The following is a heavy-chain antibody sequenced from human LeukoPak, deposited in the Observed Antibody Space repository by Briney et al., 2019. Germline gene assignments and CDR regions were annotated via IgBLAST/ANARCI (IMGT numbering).Heavy chain of an antibody. V-gene: IGHV3-53*01. J-gene: IGHJ4*02. CDR3: ARVSYYDSSGYYFLSYVDY. Sequence: PGGSLRLSCAASGFTVSSNYMSWVRQAPGKGLEWVSVIYSGGSTYYADSVRGRFTISRDNSKNTRYLQMNSLGAEDTAVYYCARVSYYDSSGYYFLSYVDYWGQGTLVTVSS. CDR2: IYSGGST. CDR1: GFTVSSNY. D-gene: IGHD3-22*01.